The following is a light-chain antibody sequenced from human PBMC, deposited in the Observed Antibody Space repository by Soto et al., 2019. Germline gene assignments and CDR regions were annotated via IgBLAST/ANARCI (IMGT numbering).Light chain of an antibody. CDR3: QQGYSTPYT. Sequence: DIQMTQSPSSLSASVGDRVTITCRASQSISSYLNWYQQKPGKAPKLLIYAASSLQSGVPSRFSGSGSGTDFTLTISSLQPEDFPTYYCQQGYSTPYTFGQGTKLEIK. CDR1: QSISSY. V-gene: IGKV1-39*01. J-gene: IGKJ2*01. CDR2: AAS.